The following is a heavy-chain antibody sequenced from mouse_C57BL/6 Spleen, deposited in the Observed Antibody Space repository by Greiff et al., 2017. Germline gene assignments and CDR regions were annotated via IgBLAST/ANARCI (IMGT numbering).Heavy chain of an antibody. CDR2: ISDGGSYT. Sequence: EVKLVESGGGLVKPGGSLKLSCAASGFTFSSYAMSWVRQTPEKRLEWVATISDGGSYTYYPDNVKGRFTISRDNAKNNLYLQMSHLKSEDTAMYYCAREPYVNWPYWYFDVWGTGTTVTVAS. J-gene: IGHJ1*03. CDR1: GFTFSSYA. D-gene: IGHD4-1*01. CDR3: AREPYVNWPYWYFDV. V-gene: IGHV5-4*01.